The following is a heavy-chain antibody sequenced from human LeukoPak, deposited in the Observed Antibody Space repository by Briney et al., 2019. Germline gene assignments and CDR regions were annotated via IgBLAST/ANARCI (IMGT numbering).Heavy chain of an antibody. CDR1: GFTFSSYA. D-gene: IGHD3-22*01. CDR3: AKDRGVVVITTFDY. V-gene: IGHV3-23*01. CDR2: ISGSGGST. Sequence: GGSLRLSCAASGFTFSSYAMSWVRQAPGKGLEWVSGISGSGGSTHYADSVKDRFTISRDNSKNTLYLQMNSLRAEDTAVYYCAKDRGVVVITTFDYWGQGTLVTVSS. J-gene: IGHJ4*02.